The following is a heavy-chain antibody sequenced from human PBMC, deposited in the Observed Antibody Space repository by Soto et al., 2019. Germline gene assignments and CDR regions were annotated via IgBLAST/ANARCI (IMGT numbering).Heavy chain of an antibody. CDR1: GFTFSSYA. CDR3: ATGRGLYYYYGMDG. J-gene: IGHJ6*02. Sequence: EVQLLESGGGLVQPGGSLRLSCAASGFTFSSYAMSWVRQAPGKGLEWVSAISGSGGSTYYADSVKGRFTISRDNSKNTLYRQMHSLRAEDTGVYYCATGRGLYYYYGMDGWGQGTTVTVSS. CDR2: ISGSGGST. V-gene: IGHV3-23*01. D-gene: IGHD3-10*01.